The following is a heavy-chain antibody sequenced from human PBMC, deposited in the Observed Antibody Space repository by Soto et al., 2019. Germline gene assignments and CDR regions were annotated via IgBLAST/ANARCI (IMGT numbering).Heavy chain of an antibody. CDR2: VNSDGHDT. V-gene: IGHV3-74*01. D-gene: IGHD1-26*01. CDR1: GFTFSTYW. CDR3: ARGRENYRYFDY. J-gene: IGHJ4*02. Sequence: EVQLVESGGGLVQPGGSLRLSCAASGFTFSTYWMHWVRQTPGKGLVWVSRVNSDGHDTVYAVSVKGRFTLSRDNAKNTVFLQMSSLRVEDTAVYYWARGRENYRYFDYWGQGIVVTVSS.